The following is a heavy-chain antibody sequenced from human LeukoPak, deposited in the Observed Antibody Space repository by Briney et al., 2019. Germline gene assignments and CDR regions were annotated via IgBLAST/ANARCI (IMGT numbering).Heavy chain of an antibody. V-gene: IGHV3-30*03. Sequence: PGRSLRLSCAASGFTCSSYGMHWVRQAPGKGLEWVAVISYDGSNKYYADSVKGRFTISRDNSKNTLYLQMNSLRAEDTAVYYCATDLRGRGDDSSGYIHWGQGTLVTVSS. J-gene: IGHJ4*02. CDR3: ATDLRGRGDDSSGYIH. D-gene: IGHD3-22*01. CDR2: ISYDGSNK. CDR1: GFTCSSYG.